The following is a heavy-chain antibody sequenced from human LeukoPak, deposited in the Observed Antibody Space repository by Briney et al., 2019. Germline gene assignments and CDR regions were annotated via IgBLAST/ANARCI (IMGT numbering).Heavy chain of an antibody. CDR1: GFTLSSYS. V-gene: IGHV3-21*01. D-gene: IGHD2-2*01. J-gene: IGHJ4*02. Sequence: PGGSLRLSCAASGFTLSSYSMNWVRQAPGKGLEWVSSISSSSSYIYYADSVKGRFTISRDNAKNSLYLQMNSLRAEDTAVYYCASLGCQLLIFWGQGTLVTVSS. CDR3: ASLGCQLLIF. CDR2: ISSSSSYI.